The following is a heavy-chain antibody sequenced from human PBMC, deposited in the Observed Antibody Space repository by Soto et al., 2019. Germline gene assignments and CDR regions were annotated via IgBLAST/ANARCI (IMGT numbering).Heavy chain of an antibody. CDR2: INAGNGNT. D-gene: IGHD3-10*01. V-gene: IGHV1-3*01. CDR3: ARGLTMVRGVILDAFDI. Sequence: QVQLGQSGAEVKKPGASVKVSCKASVYTFTSYAMHWVRQAPGQRLEWKGWINAGNGNTKYSQKFQGRVTITRDTSASTAYMELSSLRSEDTAVYYCARGLTMVRGVILDAFDIWGQGTMVTVSS. CDR1: VYTFTSYA. J-gene: IGHJ3*02.